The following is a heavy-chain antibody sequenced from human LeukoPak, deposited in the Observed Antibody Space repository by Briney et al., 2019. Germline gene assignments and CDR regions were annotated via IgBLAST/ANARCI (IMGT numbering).Heavy chain of an antibody. CDR1: GYTFTGYY. CDR2: INPNSGGT. CDR3: ARKGEDYGDYDY. D-gene: IGHD4-17*01. V-gene: IGHV1-2*02. J-gene: IGHJ4*02. Sequence: ASVKVSYKASGYTFTGYYMHWVRQAPGQGLEWMGWINPNSGGTHYAQKFQGRVTVTRDTSISTTYMDLSRLRSDDTAVYYCARKGEDYGDYDYWGQGTLVTVSS.